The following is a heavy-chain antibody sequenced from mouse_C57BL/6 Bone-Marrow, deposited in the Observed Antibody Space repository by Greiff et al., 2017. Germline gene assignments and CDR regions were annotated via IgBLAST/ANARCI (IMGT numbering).Heavy chain of an antibody. V-gene: IGHV1-4*01. CDR1: GYTFTSYT. Sequence: VKLMESGAELARPGASVKMSCTASGYTFTSYTMHWLKQRPGRSLEWIGYINPSSGYTKYNQKFKDKATLTADKSSSKAYMQLSSLTSEDSAVYYGARVSYAMDYRGQGTSVTASS. CDR3: ARVSYAMDY. CDR2: INPSSGYT. J-gene: IGHJ4*01.